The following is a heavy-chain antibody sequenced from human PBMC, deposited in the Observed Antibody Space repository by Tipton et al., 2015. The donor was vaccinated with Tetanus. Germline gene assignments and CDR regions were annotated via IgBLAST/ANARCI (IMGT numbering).Heavy chain of an antibody. CDR1: GFTFKSYT. CDR2: ISGSRLTP. V-gene: IGHV3-23*01. J-gene: IGHJ6*04. D-gene: IGHD1-14*01. Sequence: SLRLSCAASGFTFKSYTINWLRQAPGNGLEWVAAISGSRLTPYYADSVKGRFTISRDNSKSTLSLQLNSLRADDTAIYYCAKEALGVLNLWGKGTTVIVSS. CDR3: AKEALGVLNL.